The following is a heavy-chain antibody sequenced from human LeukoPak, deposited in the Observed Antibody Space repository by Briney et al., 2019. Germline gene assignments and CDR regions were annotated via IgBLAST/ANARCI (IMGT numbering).Heavy chain of an antibody. CDR3: ARGDGYNYYYYYYMDV. V-gene: IGHV4-61*02. CDR2: IYTSGST. Sequence: SETLSLTCTVSGGSISSGSYYWSWIRQPAGKGLKWIGRIYTSGSTNYNPSLKSRVTISVDTSKNQFSLKLSSVTAADTAVYYCARGDGYNYYYYYYMDVWGKGTTVTVSS. D-gene: IGHD5-24*01. J-gene: IGHJ6*03. CDR1: GGSISSGSYY.